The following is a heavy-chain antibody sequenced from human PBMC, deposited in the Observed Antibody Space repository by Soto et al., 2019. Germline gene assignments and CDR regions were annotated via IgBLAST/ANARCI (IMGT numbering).Heavy chain of an antibody. V-gene: IGHV5-51*01. CDR1: GYTFTKYW. D-gene: IGHD2-2*01. CDR3: ARPGYCSKTDWSDFDY. CDR2: IYPGDSDT. J-gene: IGHJ4*02. Sequence: PGESLKISCRGSGYTFTKYWIGWVRQMPGKGLEWMGIIYPGDSDTTYSPSFQGQVTMSADKSISTAYLQWSSLKASDTAIYYCARPGYCSKTDWSDFDYWGQGTQVTVSS.